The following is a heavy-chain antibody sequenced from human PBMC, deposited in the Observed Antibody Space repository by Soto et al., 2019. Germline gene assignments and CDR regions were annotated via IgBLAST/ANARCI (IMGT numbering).Heavy chain of an antibody. CDR3: AKDCYYGSGSYYSGVDV. D-gene: IGHD3-10*01. CDR2: ISYDGRHQ. CDR1: GFTFTNYG. Sequence: GGSLRLSCAASGFTFTNYGMHWVRQAPGKGLEWVAVISYDGRHQNYADSVKGRFAISRDNSENTLYLQMNSLRAEDTAVYYCAKDCYYGSGSYYSGVDVWGQGTTVTVSS. J-gene: IGHJ6*02. V-gene: IGHV3-30*18.